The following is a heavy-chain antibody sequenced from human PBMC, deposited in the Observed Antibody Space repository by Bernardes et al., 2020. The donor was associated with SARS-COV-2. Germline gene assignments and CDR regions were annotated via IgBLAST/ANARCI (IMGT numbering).Heavy chain of an antibody. J-gene: IGHJ4*02. CDR3: TRDSLWYYDSSGTNFDY. CDR2: ISSITYGGTA. CDR1: GFTFGDNA. V-gene: IGHV3-49*03. Sequence: GGSLRLSCLASGFTFGDNAMSWFRQAPGKGLEWVGFISSITYGGTAEYAASVKGRFSISRDDSKSIAYLYMNSLKTEDTGVYYCTRDSLWYYDSSGTNFDYWGQGTLVTVSS. D-gene: IGHD3-22*01.